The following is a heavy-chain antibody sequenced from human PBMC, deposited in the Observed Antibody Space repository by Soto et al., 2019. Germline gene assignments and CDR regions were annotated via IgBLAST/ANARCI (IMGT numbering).Heavy chain of an antibody. D-gene: IGHD6-13*01. CDR3: AKCMGSSWIGVIDN. Sequence: PGGSLRLSFAASGFTVSTNYMSWVRQSPGKGLEWVSVIYTGGSTYYADSVKGRFTISRDNSKNRLFLQMNSLRAEDTAIYYCAKCMGSSWIGVIDNWGQGTLVTVSS. CDR2: IYTGGST. CDR1: GFTVSTNY. J-gene: IGHJ4*02. V-gene: IGHV3-53*01.